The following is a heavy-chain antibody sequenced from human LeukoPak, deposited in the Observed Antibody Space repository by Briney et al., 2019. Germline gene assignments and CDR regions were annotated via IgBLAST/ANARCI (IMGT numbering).Heavy chain of an antibody. D-gene: IGHD1-1*01. CDR3: ARVGDWNDLVY. V-gene: IGHV4-59*01. CDR1: GGSISPYY. J-gene: IGHJ4*02. CDR2: ISHTGATN. Sequence: SETLSLTCTVSGGSISPYYWSWIRQPPGKGLEWIGYISHTGATNNYNPSLKGRVTISVDRSKNQFSLKLNSVTAADTAVYYCARVGDWNDLVYWGQGTLVTVSS.